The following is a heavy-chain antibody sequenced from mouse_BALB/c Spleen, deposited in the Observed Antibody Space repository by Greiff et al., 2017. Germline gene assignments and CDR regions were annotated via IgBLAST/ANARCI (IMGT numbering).Heavy chain of an antibody. CDR2: ISSGGSYT. J-gene: IGHJ4*01. V-gene: IGHV5-9-4*01. CDR3: AREISNWDGDYAMDY. Sequence: EVKLVESGGGLVKPGGSLKLSCAASGFTFSSYAMSWVRQSPEKRLEWVAEISSGGSYTYYPDTVTGRFTISRDNAKNTLYLEMSSLRSEDTAMYYCAREISNWDGDYAMDYWGQGTSVTVSS. D-gene: IGHD4-1*01. CDR1: GFTFSSYA.